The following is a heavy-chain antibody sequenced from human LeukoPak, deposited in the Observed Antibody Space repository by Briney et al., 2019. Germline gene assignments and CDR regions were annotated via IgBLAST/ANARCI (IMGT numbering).Heavy chain of an antibody. CDR2: IKQDGSGI. V-gene: IGHV3-7*01. D-gene: IGHD6-13*01. CDR1: GFTFSNYW. CDR3: VRWDYSSSWYYDY. Sequence: GGSLRLSCAASGFTFSNYWMSWVRQAPGKGLEWVANIKQDGSGISYVDSVEGRFTVSRDNANNSLYLQMNSLRAEDTAVYYCVRWDYSSSWYYDYWGQGTLVTVSS. J-gene: IGHJ4*02.